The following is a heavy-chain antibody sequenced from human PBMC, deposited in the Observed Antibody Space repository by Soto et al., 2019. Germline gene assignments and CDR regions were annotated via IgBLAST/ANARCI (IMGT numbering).Heavy chain of an antibody. CDR1: GYTFTRYA. CDR3: ASSSITIFGVVIIYPVDY. CDR2: INAGNGNT. J-gene: IGHJ4*02. Sequence: VASVEVSCKASGYTFTRYAIHWVRQAPGQRLEWMGWINAGNGNTKYSQKFQGRVTITRDTSASTAYMELSSLRSEDTAVYYCASSSITIFGVVIIYPVDYWGQGTMMTFYS. V-gene: IGHV1-3*01. D-gene: IGHD3-3*01.